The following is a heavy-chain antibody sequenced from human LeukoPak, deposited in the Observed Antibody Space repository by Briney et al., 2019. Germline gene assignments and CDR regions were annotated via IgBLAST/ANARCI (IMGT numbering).Heavy chain of an antibody. Sequence: GASVKVSCKASGYTFTSYYMHWVRQAPGQGLEWMGIINPSGGSTSYAQKFQGRVTMTRDMSTSTVYMELSSLRSEDTAVYYCARGGVSTTVTACFDYWGQGTLVTVSS. D-gene: IGHD4-17*01. CDR2: INPSGGST. V-gene: IGHV1-46*01. CDR1: GYTFTSYY. J-gene: IGHJ4*02. CDR3: ARGGVSTTVTACFDY.